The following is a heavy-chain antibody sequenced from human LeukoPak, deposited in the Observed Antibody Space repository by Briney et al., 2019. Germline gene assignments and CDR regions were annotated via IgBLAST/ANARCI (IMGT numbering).Heavy chain of an antibody. Sequence: GGSLRLSYAASGFTFSSYAMSWVRQAPGKGLEWVSAISGSGGSRYYAVSVKGRFTISRDNSKNTLYLQMNSLSAEDTAVYHCATSSSIIDYWGQGTLVTVSS. J-gene: IGHJ4*02. CDR1: GFTFSSYA. V-gene: IGHV3-23*01. CDR3: ATSSSIIDY. D-gene: IGHD6-6*01. CDR2: ISGSGGSR.